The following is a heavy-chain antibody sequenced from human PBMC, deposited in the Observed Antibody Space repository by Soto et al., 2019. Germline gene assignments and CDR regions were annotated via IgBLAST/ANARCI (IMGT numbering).Heavy chain of an antibody. V-gene: IGHV4-31*03. D-gene: IGHD3-10*01. CDR3: ARALGDITVVRGVITSYYYYGMDV. Sequence: QVQLQESGPGLVKPSQTLSLTCTVSGDSSSSRGHYWSWIRQHPGKGLEWIGHIYYSGSTYYNPSLKGRVTISLDTPKNQFSLKLSSVTAADTAVYYCARALGDITVVRGVITSYYYYGMDVWGQGTTVTVSS. CDR1: GDSSSSRGHY. CDR2: IYYSGST. J-gene: IGHJ6*02.